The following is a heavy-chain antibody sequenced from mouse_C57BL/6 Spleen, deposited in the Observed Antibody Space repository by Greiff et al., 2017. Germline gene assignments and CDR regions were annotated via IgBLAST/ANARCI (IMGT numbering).Heavy chain of an antibody. CDR2: ISYDGSN. V-gene: IGHV3-6*01. CDR1: GYSITSGYY. J-gene: IGHJ2*01. D-gene: IGHD1-1*01. CDR3: ASMRVGSSPFDY. Sequence: ESGPGLVKPSQSLSLTCSVTGYSITSGYYWNWIRQFPGNKLEWMGYISYDGSNNYNPSLKNRISITRDTSKNQFFLKLNSVTTEDTATYYCASMRVGSSPFDYWGQGTTLTVSS.